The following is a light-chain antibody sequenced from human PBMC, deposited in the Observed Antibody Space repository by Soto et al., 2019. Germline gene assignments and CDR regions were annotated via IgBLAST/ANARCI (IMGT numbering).Light chain of an antibody. CDR3: QQRSRT. V-gene: IGKV3-11*01. Sequence: EVVLTQSPATLSLSPGERATLSCRARESISSYLAWYQQKPGQVPRRLIYDASHRATGIPARFSGSGSGTEFTLTIASLDPEDFAVYYCQQRSRTFGGGTKVEIK. J-gene: IGKJ4*01. CDR2: DAS. CDR1: ESISSY.